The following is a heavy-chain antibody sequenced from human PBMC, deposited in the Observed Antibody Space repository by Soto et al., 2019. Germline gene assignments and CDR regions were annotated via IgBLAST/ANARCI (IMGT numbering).Heavy chain of an antibody. CDR2: IYYSGST. Sequence: QVQLQESGPGLVKPSQTLSLTCTVSGGSISSCGYYWSWIRQHPGKGLEWIGYIYYSGSTYYNPPLKCRVTISVDTSKIQFSLKLSSVTAADTAVYYCARVIGYCSGGSCYGGYFFDYWGQGTLVTVSS. D-gene: IGHD2-15*01. J-gene: IGHJ4*02. CDR1: GGSISSCGYY. CDR3: ARVIGYCSGGSCYGGYFFDY. V-gene: IGHV4-31*03.